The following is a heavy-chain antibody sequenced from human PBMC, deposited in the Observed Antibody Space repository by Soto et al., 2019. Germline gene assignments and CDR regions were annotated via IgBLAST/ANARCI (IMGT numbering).Heavy chain of an antibody. CDR3: AGSVRVVAPCQH. V-gene: IGHV3-30-3*01. CDR1: GFTFSSYA. D-gene: IGHD2-15*01. J-gene: IGHJ1*01. Sequence: QVQLVESGGGVVQPGRSLRLSCAASGFTFSSYAMHWVRQAPGKGLEWVAVISYDGSNRYYADSVKGRFTISRDNSKNTQYLQMNSLRAEDTAGYYCAGSVRVVAPCQHWGQGTLVTVSS. CDR2: ISYDGSNR.